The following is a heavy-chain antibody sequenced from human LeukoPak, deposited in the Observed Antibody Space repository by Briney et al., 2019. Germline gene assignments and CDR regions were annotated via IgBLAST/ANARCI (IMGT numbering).Heavy chain of an antibody. CDR2: LYHGGST. CDR1: GYSISSAYS. CDR3: ARGVGYDDTTGTYYGFFDY. D-gene: IGHD3-9*01. Sequence: SETLFLTCNVFGYSISSAYSWGWIRQPPGKGLEWIGSLYHGGSTYYNPTLKSRATISVDTSNNQFSLRLRSVTAADTAVYYCARGVGYDDTTGTYYGFFDYWGQGTLVTVSS. V-gene: IGHV4-38-2*02. J-gene: IGHJ4*02.